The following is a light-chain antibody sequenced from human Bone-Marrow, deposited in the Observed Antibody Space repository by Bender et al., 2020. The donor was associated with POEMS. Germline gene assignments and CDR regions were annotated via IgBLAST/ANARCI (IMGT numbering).Light chain of an antibody. V-gene: IGLV1-47*01. CDR1: TSNVDNND. Sequence: QSVLSQPPSVSATSGQKVTISCSGSTSNVDNNDVCWYQQFPGTAPKLLIYKNFQRPSGIPERFSASKSGASASLAIDGLQSEDEAESHCASWDDTLNGLVFGGGTKLIVL. J-gene: IGLJ3*02. CDR2: KNF. CDR3: ASWDDTLNGLV.